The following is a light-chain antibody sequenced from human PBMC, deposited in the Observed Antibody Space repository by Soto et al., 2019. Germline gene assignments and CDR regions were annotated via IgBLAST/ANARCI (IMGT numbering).Light chain of an antibody. CDR3: QKRSIWWK. V-gene: IGKV3-11*01. CDR1: QSISDF. J-gene: IGKJ1*01. Sequence: EIVLTQSPATLSLSPGERATLSCRASQSISDFLGWYQQRPGQAPRLLIYDASNRATGIPARFSGSGSGTEFTRPLSRLKPEDFAVYYCQKRSIWWKFRPGTKVEIK. CDR2: DAS.